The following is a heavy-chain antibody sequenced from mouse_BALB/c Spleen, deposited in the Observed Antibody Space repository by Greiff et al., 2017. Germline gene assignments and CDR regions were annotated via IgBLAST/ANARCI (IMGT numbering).Heavy chain of an antibody. CDR1: GFNIKDPY. CDR2: IDPANGNT. CDR3: ARNYYDYDFYYFDY. J-gene: IGHJ2*01. V-gene: IGHV14-3*02. Sequence: VQLQQSGAELVKPGASVKLSCTASGFNIKDPYMHWVKQRPEQGLEWIGRIDPANGNTKYDPKFQGKATITADTSSNTAYLQLSSLTSEDTAVYYCARNYYDYDFYYFDYWGQGTTLTVSS. D-gene: IGHD2-4*01.